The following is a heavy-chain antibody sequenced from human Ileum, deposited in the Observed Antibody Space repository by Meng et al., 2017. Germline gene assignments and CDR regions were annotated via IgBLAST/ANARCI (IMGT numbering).Heavy chain of an antibody. CDR3: ARFYGSGTFEVHDY. Sequence: QVQLTESCPGRVRPSETLPLTCNVSGGAVSSASYYLSWIRQSPGKGLEWIGLIHYSGSRNYNPSLKSRVTMSVDTSKNQVSLRLTSVTAADTAVYYCARFYGSGTFEVHDYWGQGTLVTVSS. CDR2: IHYSGSR. V-gene: IGHV4-61*01. J-gene: IGHJ4*02. D-gene: IGHD3-10*01. CDR1: GGAVSSASYY.